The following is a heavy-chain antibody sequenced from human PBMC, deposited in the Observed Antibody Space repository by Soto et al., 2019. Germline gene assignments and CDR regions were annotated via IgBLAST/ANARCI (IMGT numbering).Heavy chain of an antibody. V-gene: IGHV1-2*02. CDR1: GYTFTAYY. CDR3: ARDPLQQRWFDP. CDR2: INPNSGDT. J-gene: IGHJ5*02. Sequence: ASVKVSCKAPGYTFTAYYIHWVRQAPGQGLEWMGWINPNSGDTNYPQKFQGRVIMTRVTSISTAYMELSSLRSDDTAVYYCARDPLQQRWFDPWGQGPLVTV. D-gene: IGHD6-13*01.